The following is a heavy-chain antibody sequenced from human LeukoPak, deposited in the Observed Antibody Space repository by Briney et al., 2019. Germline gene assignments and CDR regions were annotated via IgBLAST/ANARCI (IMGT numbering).Heavy chain of an antibody. CDR3: AKDACGGNCYYSMDV. Sequence: GGSLRLSCAASGFTFRIYGRNWVRQPPGRGLEGVSGISSGGDITYYADSVKGRFTVSRDNPKNTLYLQLNSLRAEDTAVYYCAKDACGGNCYYSMDVWGKGTTVTVSS. CDR1: GFTFRIYG. J-gene: IGHJ6*03. CDR2: ISSGGDIT. V-gene: IGHV3-23*01.